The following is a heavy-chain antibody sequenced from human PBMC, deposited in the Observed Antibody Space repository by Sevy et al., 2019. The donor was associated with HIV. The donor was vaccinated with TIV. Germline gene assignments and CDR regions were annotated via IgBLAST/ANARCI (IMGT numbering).Heavy chain of an antibody. CDR2: INHSGRT. D-gene: IGHD5-18*01. V-gene: IGHV4-34*01. CDR1: GGSFSGYY. J-gene: IGHJ4*02. Sequence: SETLSLTCAVYGGSFSGYYWSWIRQPPGKGLEWIGEINHSGRTKYNPSLKSRVTISVDTSKNQFSLKLSSVTAEDTAVYNCARGRVWGLWLLPIFDYWGQRTLVTVSS. CDR3: ARGRVWGLWLLPIFDY.